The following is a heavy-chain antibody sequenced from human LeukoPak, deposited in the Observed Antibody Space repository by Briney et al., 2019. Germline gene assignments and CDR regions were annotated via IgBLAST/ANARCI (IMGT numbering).Heavy chain of an antibody. J-gene: IGHJ4*01. Sequence: KPSETLSLTCTVSGGSISSSSYYWGWIRQPPGKGLEWIGSIYYSGSTYYNPSLKSRVTMSVDTSKNQFSLRVSSVTAADTAVYYCARDYGGKLDYWGHGTLVTVSS. CDR1: GGSISSSSYY. CDR3: ARDYGGKLDY. V-gene: IGHV4-39*07. D-gene: IGHD4-23*01. CDR2: IYYSGST.